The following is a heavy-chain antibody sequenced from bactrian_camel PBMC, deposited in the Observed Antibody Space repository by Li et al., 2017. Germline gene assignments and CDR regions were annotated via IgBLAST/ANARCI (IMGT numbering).Heavy chain of an antibody. CDR2: IDSGGSTT. J-gene: IGHJ6*01. Sequence: GVSGISLSDHDMAWVRQAPGKGREWVASIDSGGSTTYYADSVKGRFTISRDNAENTVYLQMNSLKSEDTALYYCAQEGYGGTWKVFGYWGQGTQVTVS. CDR3: AQEGYGGTWKVFGY. D-gene: IGHD6*01. V-gene: IGHV3S40*01. CDR1: GISLSDHD.